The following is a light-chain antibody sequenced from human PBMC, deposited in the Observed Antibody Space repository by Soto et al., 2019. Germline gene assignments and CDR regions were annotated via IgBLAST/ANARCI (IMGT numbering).Light chain of an antibody. Sequence: EIVMTQSPATLYVSPGERVTLSCRASQSLSSNLAWYQQKPGQAPRLLIYGASIRVDGTPTRFRGSGSGTEFTLTISSLQSEDFAVYYCQQYNNWPRTFGQGTKVEIK. CDR2: GAS. CDR1: QSLSSN. CDR3: QQYNNWPRT. J-gene: IGKJ1*01. V-gene: IGKV3-15*01.